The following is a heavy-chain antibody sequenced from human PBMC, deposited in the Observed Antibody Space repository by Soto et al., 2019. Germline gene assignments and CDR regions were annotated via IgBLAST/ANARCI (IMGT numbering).Heavy chain of an antibody. D-gene: IGHD5-18*01. CDR2: ISSSSGYI. V-gene: IGHV3-21*01. CDR3: ARFRLYSYGQGYGMDV. Sequence: EVQLVESGGGLVKPGGSLRLSCAASGFTFSTYSMNWVRQAPGKGLEWVSSISSSSGYIYYAESVKGRSTISRDDAKNSLSLQMHSLRAEDTAVYYCARFRLYSYGQGYGMDVWGQGTTISVSS. CDR1: GFTFSTYS. J-gene: IGHJ6*02.